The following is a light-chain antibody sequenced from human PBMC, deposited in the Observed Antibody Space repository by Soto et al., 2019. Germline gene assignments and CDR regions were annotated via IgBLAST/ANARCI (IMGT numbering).Light chain of an antibody. Sequence: SYELTQPPSVSVSPGQTASITCSGDKLGDKYACWYQQKPGQSPVLVIYQDTKRPSGIPERFSGSNSGNTATLTISGTQAMDEADYYCQAWDSSAGVFGTGKKV. V-gene: IGLV3-1*01. J-gene: IGLJ1*01. CDR1: KLGDKY. CDR3: QAWDSSAGV. CDR2: QDT.